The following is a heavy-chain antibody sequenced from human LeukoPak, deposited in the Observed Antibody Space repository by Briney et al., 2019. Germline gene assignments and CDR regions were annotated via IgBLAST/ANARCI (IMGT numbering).Heavy chain of an antibody. V-gene: IGHV3-21*01. CDR3: AREGGEWELLRTFDY. Sequence: GGSLRLSCAASGFTFSSYWMSWVRQAPGKGLEWVSSISSSSSYIYYADSLKGRFTISRDNAKNSLFLQMNSLRAEDTAVYYCAREGGEWELLRTFDYWGQGTLVTVSS. D-gene: IGHD1-26*01. CDR1: GFTFSSYW. CDR2: ISSSSSYI. J-gene: IGHJ4*02.